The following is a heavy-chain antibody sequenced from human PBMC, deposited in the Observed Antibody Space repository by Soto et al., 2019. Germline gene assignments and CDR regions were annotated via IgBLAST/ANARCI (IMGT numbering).Heavy chain of an antibody. CDR3: ARAPGGHIVEVTENWFDP. CDR2: IYYSGST. CDR1: GGSISSGDYY. D-gene: IGHD2-21*02. J-gene: IGHJ5*02. Sequence: SETLSLTCTVSGGSISSGDYYWSWIRQPPGKGLEWIGYIYYSGSTYYNPSLKSRVTISVDTSKNQFSLKLSSVTAADTAVYYCARAPGGHIVEVTENWFDPWGQGTLVTVSS. V-gene: IGHV4-30-4*01.